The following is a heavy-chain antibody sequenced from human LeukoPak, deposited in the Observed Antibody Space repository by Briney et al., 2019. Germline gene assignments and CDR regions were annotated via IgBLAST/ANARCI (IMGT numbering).Heavy chain of an antibody. CDR2: IYYSGST. J-gene: IGHJ5*02. CDR1: GGSISSSSYY. Sequence: RPSETLSLTCTVSGGSISSSSYYWGWIRQPPGKGLEWIGSIYYSGSTYYNPSLKSRVTISVDTSKSQFSLKLSSVTAADTAVYYCARSVVPAAQNWFDPWGQGTLVTVSS. V-gene: IGHV4-39*01. CDR3: ARSVVPAAQNWFDP. D-gene: IGHD2-2*01.